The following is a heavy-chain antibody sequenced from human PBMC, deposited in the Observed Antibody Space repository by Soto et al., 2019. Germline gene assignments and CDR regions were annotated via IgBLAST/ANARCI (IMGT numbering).Heavy chain of an antibody. D-gene: IGHD4-17*01. CDR2: IYYSGST. V-gene: IGHV4-39*01. Sequence: SGTLSLTCTVSGGSISSSSYYWGWIRQPPGKGLEWIGSIYYSGSTYYNPSLKSRVTISVDTSKNQFSLKLSSVTAADTAVYYCARHRRRLRWYDFDPWGQGTLVTASS. J-gene: IGHJ5*02. CDR1: GGSISSSSYY. CDR3: ARHRRRLRWYDFDP.